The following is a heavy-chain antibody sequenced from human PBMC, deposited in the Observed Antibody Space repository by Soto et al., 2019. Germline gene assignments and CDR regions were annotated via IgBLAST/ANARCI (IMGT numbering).Heavy chain of an antibody. D-gene: IGHD4-17*01. CDR3: ARVRSEHTTVVTPEDTDRDY. CDR1: GGSFSGYY. CDR2: INHSGST. V-gene: IGHV4-34*01. Sequence: PSETLSLTCAVYGGSFSGYYWSWIRQPPGKGLEWIGEINHSGSTNYNPSLKSRVTISVDTSKNQFSLKLSSVTAADTAVYYCARVRSEHTTVVTPEDTDRDYWGQGTLVTVSS. J-gene: IGHJ4*02.